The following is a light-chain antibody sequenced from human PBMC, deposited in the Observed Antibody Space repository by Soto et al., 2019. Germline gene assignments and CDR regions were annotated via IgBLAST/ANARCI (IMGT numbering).Light chain of an antibody. Sequence: QSVLTQPASVSGSPGQSITISCTGTSSDVGGYNYVSWYQQHPGKAPKLMIYEVSNRPSGVSNRFSGSKSGNTASLTISGLQAEYEADYYCSPYTSSSTVVFGGGTKLTVL. CDR1: SSDVGGYNY. CDR2: EVS. J-gene: IGLJ2*01. CDR3: SPYTSSSTVV. V-gene: IGLV2-14*01.